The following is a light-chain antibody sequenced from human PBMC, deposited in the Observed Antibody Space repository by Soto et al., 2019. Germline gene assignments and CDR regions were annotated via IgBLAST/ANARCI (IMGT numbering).Light chain of an antibody. Sequence: DIQMTQSPSTLSASVGDRVTLTCRASQSIRSWLAWYQQRPGRAPKLLIYKATNLESGVPSMFSGSGSGTEFTLTISSLQPDDFATYYCKQIDRYRIFTFGPGTIVDLK. CDR1: QSIRSW. V-gene: IGKV1-5*03. CDR2: KAT. CDR3: KQIDRYRIFT. J-gene: IGKJ3*01.